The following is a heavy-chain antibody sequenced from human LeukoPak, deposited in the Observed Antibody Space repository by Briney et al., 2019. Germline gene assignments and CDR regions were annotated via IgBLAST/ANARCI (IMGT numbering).Heavy chain of an antibody. CDR1: GFTFSSYA. CDR2: ISSSGGST. J-gene: IGHJ4*02. Sequence: GGSLRLSCAASGFTFSSYAMNWVRQAPGKGLEWVSSISSSGGSTYYADSVKGRFTISRDNSKNTLYLQMNSLRAEDTAVYYCAYGSTGYYCRDFDYWGQGTLVTVSS. CDR3: AYGSTGYYCRDFDY. V-gene: IGHV3-23*01. D-gene: IGHD3-22*01.